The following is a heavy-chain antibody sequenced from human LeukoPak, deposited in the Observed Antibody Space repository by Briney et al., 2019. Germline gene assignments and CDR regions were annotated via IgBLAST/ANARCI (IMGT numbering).Heavy chain of an antibody. CDR1: GGSFSGYY. J-gene: IGHJ4*02. CDR3: AREYRYSSSRGGFDY. D-gene: IGHD6-6*01. CDR2: INHSGST. V-gene: IGHV4-34*01. Sequence: SETLSLTCAVYGGSFSGYYWSWIRQPPGKGLEWIGEINHSGSTNYNPSLKSRVTISVDTSKNQFSLKLSSVTAADTAVYYCAREYRYSSSRGGFDYWGQGTLVTVSS.